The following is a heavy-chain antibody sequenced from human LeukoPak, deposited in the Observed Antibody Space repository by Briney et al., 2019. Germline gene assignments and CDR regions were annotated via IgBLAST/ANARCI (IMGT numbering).Heavy chain of an antibody. J-gene: IGHJ4*02. D-gene: IGHD2-2*01. CDR2: ISWDGGST. CDR1: GFTFDDYA. V-gene: IGHV3-43D*04. CDR3: ARDFRSRYCSSTSCYTFDY. Sequence: GGSLRLSCAASGFTFDDYAMHWVRQAPGKGLEWVSLISWDGGSTYYADSVKGRFTISRDNAKNSLYLQMNSLRAEDTALYYCARDFRSRYCSSTSCYTFDYWGQGTLVTVSS.